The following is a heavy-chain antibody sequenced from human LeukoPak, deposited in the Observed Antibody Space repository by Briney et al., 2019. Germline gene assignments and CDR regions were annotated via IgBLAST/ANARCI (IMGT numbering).Heavy chain of an antibody. CDR2: IKQDGSEK. D-gene: IGHD2-21*02. J-gene: IGHJ4*02. V-gene: IGHV3-7*04. CDR1: GFTFSNSW. CDR3: ARTAMAFDY. Sequence: GGSLRLSCAASGFTFSNSWMSWVRQAPGKGLQWVANIKQDGSEKYYVDSVKGRFTISRDNARSSLYLQMNSLRAEDTAVYYCARTAMAFDYWGQGTLVTVSS.